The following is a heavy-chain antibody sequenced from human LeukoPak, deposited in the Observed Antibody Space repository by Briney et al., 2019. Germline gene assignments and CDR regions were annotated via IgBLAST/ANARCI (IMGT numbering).Heavy chain of an antibody. Sequence: GGSLRLSCAASGFTFRSYNMNWVRQAPGKGLEWISYITGSSNTIYYADSVKGRFTISRDNAKNSLYLHMNSLRAEDTAVYYCARSFYGSGSPPGYWGQGTLVTVSS. V-gene: IGHV3-48*01. CDR1: GFTFRSYN. CDR2: ITGSSNTI. D-gene: IGHD3-10*01. J-gene: IGHJ4*02. CDR3: ARSFYGSGSPPGY.